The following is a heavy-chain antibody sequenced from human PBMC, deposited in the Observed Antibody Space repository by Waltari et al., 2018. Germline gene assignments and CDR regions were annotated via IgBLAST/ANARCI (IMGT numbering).Heavy chain of an antibody. CDR2: FYKSGTT. J-gene: IGHJ4*02. Sequence: QLQLQESGPGLVKPSETLSLTRTVSRSSIRNNNYYWGWVRQPPGKGLEWIGSFYKSGTTYYNPSLKSRVTISVDTSNNQFSLKLNSVTAADTAVYYCVRGYPDIVATISDYWGQGTLVIVSS. D-gene: IGHD5-12*01. V-gene: IGHV4-39*07. CDR1: RSSIRNNNYY. CDR3: VRGYPDIVATISDY.